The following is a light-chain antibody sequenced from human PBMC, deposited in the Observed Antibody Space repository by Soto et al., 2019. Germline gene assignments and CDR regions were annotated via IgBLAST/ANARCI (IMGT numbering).Light chain of an antibody. CDR1: SCHSRYS. Sequence: QPVLTQSPSAAASLGASVKLTCTLSSCHSRYSIAWHQKQPEKGPRFLMKVESDGSHRKGDGFPDRFSGSSYGAERYLSISGLQSEDEADYYCQTWGTGIPFGGGTKLTVL. CDR2: VESDGSH. V-gene: IGLV4-69*01. J-gene: IGLJ2*01. CDR3: QTWGTGIP.